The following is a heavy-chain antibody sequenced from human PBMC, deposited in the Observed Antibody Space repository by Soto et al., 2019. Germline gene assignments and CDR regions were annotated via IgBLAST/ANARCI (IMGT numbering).Heavy chain of an antibody. J-gene: IGHJ4*02. D-gene: IGHD3-3*01. V-gene: IGHV4-4*07. Sequence: SETLSLTCTVSGGSISNYYCNWIRQPAGKGLEWIGRIDTSGSTNYNPSLKSRVTMSVDTSKQEFSLKLSSVTAADTALYYGARGGQDFWSGPFDYWGRGALVTVSS. CDR3: ARGGQDFWSGPFDY. CDR1: GGSISNYY. CDR2: IDTSGST.